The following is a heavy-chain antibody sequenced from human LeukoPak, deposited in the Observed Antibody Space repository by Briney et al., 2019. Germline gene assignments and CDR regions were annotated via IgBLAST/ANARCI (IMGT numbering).Heavy chain of an antibody. Sequence: SETLSLTCSVSNGFISSYYWSWIRQPAGKGLEWIGRIHSSGSTNYNPSLKSRLTISLDKSRNHFSLTLTSVTAADTAVYYCARDLPRENSYAYGFWFDPWGQGTLVTVSS. CDR1: NGFISSYY. CDR3: ARDLPRENSYAYGFWFDP. J-gene: IGHJ5*02. CDR2: IHSSGST. D-gene: IGHD3-16*01. V-gene: IGHV4-4*07.